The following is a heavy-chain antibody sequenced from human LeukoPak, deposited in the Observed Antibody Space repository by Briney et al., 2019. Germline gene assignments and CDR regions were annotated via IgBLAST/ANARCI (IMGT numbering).Heavy chain of an antibody. V-gene: IGHV4-38-2*02. CDR1: GYSISSGYY. J-gene: IGHJ6*03. Sequence: SETLSLTCTVSGYSISSGYYWGWIRQPPGKGLEWIGSIYHSGSTYYNPSLKSRVTISVDTSKNQFSLKLSSVTAADTAVYYCAREDGDYYYYYYMDVWGKGTTVTVSS. CDR2: IYHSGST. D-gene: IGHD5-24*01. CDR3: AREDGDYYYYYYMDV.